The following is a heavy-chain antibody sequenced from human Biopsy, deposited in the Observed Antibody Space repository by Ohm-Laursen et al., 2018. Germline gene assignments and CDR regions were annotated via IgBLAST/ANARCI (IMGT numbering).Heavy chain of an antibody. Sequence: SSVTVSCKASGGTFNNYGITWVRQAPGQGLEWEGRIISMVGTPKYAQKFQGRATITVDKSTSTAYLDLSSLKSEDTAVYYCARDKTVLNYYFASDVWGQGTTVTVSS. CDR3: ARDKTVLNYYFASDV. J-gene: IGHJ6*01. CDR2: IISMVGTP. D-gene: IGHD2/OR15-2a*01. CDR1: GGTFNNYG. V-gene: IGHV1-69*04.